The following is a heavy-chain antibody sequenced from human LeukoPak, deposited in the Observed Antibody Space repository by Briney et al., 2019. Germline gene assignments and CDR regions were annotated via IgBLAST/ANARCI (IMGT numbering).Heavy chain of an antibody. CDR2: INHSGST. V-gene: IGHV4-34*01. Sequence: SETLSLTCAVYGGSFSGYYWSWIRHPQGKGLEWIGEINHSGSTNYNPSLKSRVTISVDTSKNQFSLKLSSVTAADTAVYYCARGFKGDYWGQGTLVTVSS. CDR1: GGSFSGYY. J-gene: IGHJ4*02. CDR3: ARGFKGDY.